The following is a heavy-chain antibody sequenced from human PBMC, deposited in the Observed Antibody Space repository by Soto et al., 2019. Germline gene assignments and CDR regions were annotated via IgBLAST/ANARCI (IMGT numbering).Heavy chain of an antibody. J-gene: IGHJ4*02. CDR2: IYPRDSDT. CDR1: GYSFSNYW. CDR3: ARRGIAHSFDY. Sequence: GESLKISCKGSGYSFSNYWIGWVRQMPGKGLEWMGIIYPRDSDTRYSPSFQGQVTISADKSISTAYLQWSSLKASDTAMFYCARRGIAHSFDYWGQGTLVTVSS. D-gene: IGHD6-13*01. V-gene: IGHV5-51*01.